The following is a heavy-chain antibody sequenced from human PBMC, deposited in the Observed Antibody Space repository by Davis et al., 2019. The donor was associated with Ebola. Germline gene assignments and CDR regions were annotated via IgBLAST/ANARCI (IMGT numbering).Heavy chain of an antibody. CDR2: INHSGST. Sequence: SETLSLTCAVYGGSFSGYYWSWIRQPPGKGLEWIGEINHSGSTNYNQSPKSRVTITVDTSKNQFPLKLSSATAADPAVYYCARGPHTAGFDPWGQGTLVTVSS. V-gene: IGHV4-34*01. CDR3: ARGPHTAGFDP. CDR1: GGSFSGYY. J-gene: IGHJ5*02. D-gene: IGHD4-17*01.